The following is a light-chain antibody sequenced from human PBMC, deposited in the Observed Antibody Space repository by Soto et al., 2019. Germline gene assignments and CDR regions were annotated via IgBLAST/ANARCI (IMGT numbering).Light chain of an antibody. CDR3: QQYSSSYDTSLYT. J-gene: IGKJ2*01. CDR2: GSY. V-gene: IGKV3-20*01. CDR1: QGIGDT. Sequence: EIVMTQSPATLSVSPGEGATLSCRASQGIGDTLAWYQHKPGQAPRLLVYGSYHRATGIADRFSGSGSGTDFTLTISRLEPEDFAVYYCQQYSSSYDTSLYTFGQGTKVDIK.